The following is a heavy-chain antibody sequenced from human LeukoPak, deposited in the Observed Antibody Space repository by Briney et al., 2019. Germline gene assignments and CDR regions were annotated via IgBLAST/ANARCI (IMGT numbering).Heavy chain of an antibody. CDR1: GGSISSGGYY. CDR2: IYYSGST. J-gene: IGHJ5*02. Sequence: PSETLSLTCTVSGGSISSGGYYWSWIRQHPGKGLEWIGYIYYSGSTNYNPSLKSRVTISVDTSKNQFSLKLSSVTAADTAVYYCARGVRFGWFDPWGQGTLVTVSS. CDR3: ARGVRFGWFDP. D-gene: IGHD3-16*01. V-gene: IGHV4-61*08.